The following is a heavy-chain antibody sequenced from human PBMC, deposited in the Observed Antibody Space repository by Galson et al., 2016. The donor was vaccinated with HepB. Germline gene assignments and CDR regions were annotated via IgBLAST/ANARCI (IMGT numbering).Heavy chain of an antibody. J-gene: IGHJ6*02. Sequence: LSLTCTVSGGSISSSNYYWGWIRQPPGKGLEWIGSIYYSGNTYYNPSLKSRVTISVDTSKNQFSLKLSSVTAADTAVYYCAHTGWVVRRVIEVWGQGTTVTVSS. V-gene: IGHV4-39*01. CDR3: AHTGWVVRRVIEV. CDR2: IYYSGNT. CDR1: GGSISSSNYY. D-gene: IGHD3-10*01.